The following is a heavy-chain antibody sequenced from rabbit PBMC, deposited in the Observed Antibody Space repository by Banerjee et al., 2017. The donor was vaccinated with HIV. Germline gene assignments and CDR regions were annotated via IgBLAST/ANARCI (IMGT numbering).Heavy chain of an antibody. CDR3: ARDRGDWGYYFTL. J-gene: IGHJ4*01. V-gene: IGHV1S45*01. Sequence: QEQLEESGGDLVKPEGSLTLTCTASGFSFSNKYVMCWVRQAPGKGLEWIACINTNSGNAVYASWVISRFTISKTSSTTVALHMTSLTAADTATYFCARDRGDWGYYFTLWGQGTLVTVS. D-gene: IGHD4-1*01. CDR1: GFSFSNKYV. CDR2: INTNSGNA.